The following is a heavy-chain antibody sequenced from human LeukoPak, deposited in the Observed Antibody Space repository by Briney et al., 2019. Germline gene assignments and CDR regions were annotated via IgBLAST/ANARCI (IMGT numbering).Heavy chain of an antibody. D-gene: IGHD3-22*01. Sequence: PCASVKVSCKASGYTFPSYGISWVRQAPGQGLGWMGWISAYNGNTNYAQKLQGRVTMTADTSTSTAYMELSSLRSEDTAVYYCARLIPDYYDSSGFEPPQFDYWGQGTLVTVSS. CDR1: GYTFPSYG. CDR3: ARLIPDYYDSSGFEPPQFDY. CDR2: ISAYNGNT. J-gene: IGHJ4*02. V-gene: IGHV1-18*01.